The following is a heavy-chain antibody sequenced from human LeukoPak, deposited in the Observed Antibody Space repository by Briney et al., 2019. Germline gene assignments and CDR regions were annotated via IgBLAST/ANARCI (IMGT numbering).Heavy chain of an antibody. J-gene: IGHJ4*02. CDR1: GFTFSNAW. V-gene: IGHV3-15*01. D-gene: IGHD6-19*01. CDR3: ATTSVAGTMGY. CDR2: IKSKTDGGTT. Sequence: GGSLRLSCAASGFTFSNAWMSWVRQAPGKGLEWVGRIKSKTDGGTTDYAAPVKGRFTISRDDSNNTMYLQMNSLKTEDTAVYYCATTSVAGTMGYWGQGTLVTVSS.